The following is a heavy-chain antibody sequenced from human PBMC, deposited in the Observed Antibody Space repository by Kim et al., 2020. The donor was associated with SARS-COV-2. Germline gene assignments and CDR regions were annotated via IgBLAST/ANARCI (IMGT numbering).Heavy chain of an antibody. J-gene: IGHJ6*03. CDR1: GFTFGDYA. D-gene: IGHD3-10*01. CDR3: AKDSLWFGESNVVIAPRHPNYYYYYMDV. V-gene: IGHV3-9*01. CDR2: ISWNSGSI. Sequence: GGSLRLSCAASGFTFGDYAMHWVRQAPGKGLEWVSGISWNSGSIGYADSVKGRFTISRDNAKNSLYLQMNSLRAEDTALYYCAKDSLWFGESNVVIAPRHPNYYYYYMDVWGKGTTVTVSS.